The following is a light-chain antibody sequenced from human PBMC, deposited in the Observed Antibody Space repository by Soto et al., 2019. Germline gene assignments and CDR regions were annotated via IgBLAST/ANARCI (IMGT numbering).Light chain of an antibody. Sequence: QCALTQPASVSGSPGQSITISCTGTSSDVGGYNYVSWYQQHPGKAPKLIIYNVSNRPSGVSNRFSGSKSGNTASLTISGLQAEDEGHYYCSSFTSSNTVLVGGGTKLTVL. CDR2: NVS. J-gene: IGLJ2*01. CDR1: SSDVGGYNY. CDR3: SSFTSSNTVL. V-gene: IGLV2-14*01.